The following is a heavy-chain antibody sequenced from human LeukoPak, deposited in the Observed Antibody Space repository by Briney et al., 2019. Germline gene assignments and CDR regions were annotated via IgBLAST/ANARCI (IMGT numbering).Heavy chain of an antibody. V-gene: IGHV1-2*02. Sequence: ASVNVSCKTSGYTFTAYYLHWVRQAPGQGLEWMGYIDPNNNGATYAQKFQGRVTLPRDTSISTVYMELSSLTSDDTAIYYCARESGSFDYWGQGTLVTVSS. D-gene: IGHD1-26*01. CDR3: ARESGSFDY. CDR1: GYTFTAYY. J-gene: IGHJ4*02. CDR2: IDPNNNGA.